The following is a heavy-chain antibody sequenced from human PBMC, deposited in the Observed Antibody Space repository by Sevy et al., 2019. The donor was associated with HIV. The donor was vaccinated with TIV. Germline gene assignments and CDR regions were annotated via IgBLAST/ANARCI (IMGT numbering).Heavy chain of an antibody. CDR2: IWYDGSNK. D-gene: IGHD3-10*01. CDR1: GFTFSSYG. V-gene: IGHV3-33*01. J-gene: IGHJ6*02. CDR3: ARDGSGTSPGDYYYYGMDV. Sequence: GGSLRLSCAASGFTFSSYGMHWVRQAPGKGLEWVAVIWYDGSNKYYADSVKGRFTISRDNSKNTLYLQMNSLRAEDTAVYYCARDGSGTSPGDYYYYGMDVWGQGTTVTVSS.